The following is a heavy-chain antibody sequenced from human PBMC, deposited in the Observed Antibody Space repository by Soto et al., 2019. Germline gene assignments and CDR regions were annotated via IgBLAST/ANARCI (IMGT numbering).Heavy chain of an antibody. CDR2: IYYSGST. CDR3: ARVRKKYYDFWSGYSGFDY. V-gene: IGHV4-61*01. Sequence: QVQLQESGPGLVKPSETLSLTCTVSGGSVSSGSYYWSWIQQPPGKGLEWIGYIYYSGSTNYNPSLKSRVTISVDTSKNQFSLKLSSVTAADTAVYYCARVRKKYYDFWSGYSGFDYWGQGTLVTVSS. J-gene: IGHJ4*02. D-gene: IGHD3-3*01. CDR1: GGSVSSGSYY.